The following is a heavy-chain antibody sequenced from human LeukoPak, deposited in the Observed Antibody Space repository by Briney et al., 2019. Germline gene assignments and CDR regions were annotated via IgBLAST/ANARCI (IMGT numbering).Heavy chain of an antibody. CDR2: ISDSGGST. J-gene: IGHJ4*02. V-gene: IGHV3-23*01. Sequence: GGSLRLSCVASGFTFSDYATSWVRQAPGKGLEWVSGISDSGGSTYYADSVKGRCTISRDNSKNTVSLQMNNLRAEDTAVYFCARHDSFIPYWGQGTLVTVTS. CDR1: GFTFSDYA. CDR3: ARHDSFIPY. D-gene: IGHD3-16*02.